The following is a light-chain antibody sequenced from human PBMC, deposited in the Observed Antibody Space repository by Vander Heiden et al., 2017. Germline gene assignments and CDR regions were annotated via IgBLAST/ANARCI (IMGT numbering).Light chain of an antibody. V-gene: IGKV1-5*03. CDR2: EAS. CDR3: QQYNSYSPYT. J-gene: IGKJ2*01. CDR1: QSVSKL. Sequence: DIQMTQSPSTLSAFVGDRVIITCRASQSVSKLLAWYQQKPGKAPKLLIYEASTLESGVPSRFSGSGYGTEFTLTISSLQPDDFATYYCQQYNSYSPYTFGQGTKLEIK.